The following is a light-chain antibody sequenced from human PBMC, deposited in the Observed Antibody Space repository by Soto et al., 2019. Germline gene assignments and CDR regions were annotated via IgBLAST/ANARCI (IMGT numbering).Light chain of an antibody. CDR2: DIN. J-gene: IGLJ1*01. CDR3: VSYTTSASYV. Sequence: QSALTQPASVSGSPGQSITISCTGTSSDVGNYIFVSWYRQHPGKAPKLMIYDINNRPSGVSNCFSGSKSGNTVSLTISGLQAEDEADYYCVSYTTSASYVFGTGTKLTVL. CDR1: SSDVGNYIF. V-gene: IGLV2-14*01.